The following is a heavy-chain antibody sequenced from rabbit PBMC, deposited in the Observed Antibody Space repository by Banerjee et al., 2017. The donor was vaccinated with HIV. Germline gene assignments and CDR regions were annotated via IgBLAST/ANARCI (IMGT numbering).Heavy chain of an antibody. CDR2: IYAGSSGST. CDR3: ARDGAGYAGYGYAGLDL. CDR1: GFSFSSSYW. V-gene: IGHV1S45*01. Sequence: QEQLEESGGDLVKPEGSLTLTCTASGFSFSSSYWICWVRQAPGKGLEWIACIYAGSSGSTYYASWAKGRFTISKTSSTTVTLQMTSLTAADTATYFCARDGAGYAGYGYAGLDLWGQGTLVTVS. J-gene: IGHJ3*01. D-gene: IGHD6-1*01.